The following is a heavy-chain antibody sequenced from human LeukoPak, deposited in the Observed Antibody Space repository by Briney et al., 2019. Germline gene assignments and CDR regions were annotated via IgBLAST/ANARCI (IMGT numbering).Heavy chain of an antibody. D-gene: IGHD5-24*01. CDR3: ARIRDGYNDAYDI. V-gene: IGHV1-46*01. J-gene: IGHJ3*02. CDR1: GYTFTSYY. Sequence: ASVKVSCKASGYTFTSYYMHWVRQAPGQGLEWMGLINPGGDNTNYAQNFQGRVTMTRDTSASTVYMELSSLRSEDTAIYYCARIRDGYNDAYDIWGQGTVVTVPS. CDR2: INPGGDNT.